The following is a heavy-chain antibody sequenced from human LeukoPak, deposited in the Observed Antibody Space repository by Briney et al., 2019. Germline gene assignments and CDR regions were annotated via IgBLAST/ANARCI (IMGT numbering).Heavy chain of an antibody. V-gene: IGHV4-59*01. J-gene: IGHJ5*02. D-gene: IGHD6-13*01. CDR2: IYYSEST. Sequence: SETLSLTCTVSGGSISSYYWSWIRQPPGKGLEWIGYIYYSESTNYNPSLKSRVTISVDTSKNQFSLKLISVTAADTAVYYCARLVAAAGKNWFDPWGQGTLVTVSS. CDR3: ARLVAAAGKNWFDP. CDR1: GGSISSYY.